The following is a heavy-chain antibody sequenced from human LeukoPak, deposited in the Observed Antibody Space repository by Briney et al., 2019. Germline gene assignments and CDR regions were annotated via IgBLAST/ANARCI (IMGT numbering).Heavy chain of an antibody. D-gene: IGHD5-24*01. CDR1: GYTFTGHY. Sequence: ASVKVSCKASGYTFTGHYMHWVRQAPGQGLEWMGWINPNSGGTNYEQKFQGRVTMTRDTSISTAYMELSRLRSDDTAVYYYARDERWLPGSPWGQGTLVTVSS. CDR3: ARDERWLPGSP. V-gene: IGHV1-2*02. J-gene: IGHJ5*02. CDR2: INPNSGGT.